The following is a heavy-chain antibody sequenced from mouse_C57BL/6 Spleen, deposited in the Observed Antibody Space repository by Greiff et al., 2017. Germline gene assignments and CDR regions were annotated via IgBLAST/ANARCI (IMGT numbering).Heavy chain of an antibody. CDR3: ARSDDYDGAWFAY. CDR1: GYTFTSYT. Sequence: LQESGAELARPGASVKMSCKASGYTFTSYTMHWVKQRPGQGLEWIGYINPSSGYTKYNQKFKDKATLTADKSSSTAYMQLSSLTSEDSAVYYCARSDDYDGAWFAYWGQGTLVTVSA. J-gene: IGHJ3*01. CDR2: INPSSGYT. V-gene: IGHV1-4*01. D-gene: IGHD2-4*01.